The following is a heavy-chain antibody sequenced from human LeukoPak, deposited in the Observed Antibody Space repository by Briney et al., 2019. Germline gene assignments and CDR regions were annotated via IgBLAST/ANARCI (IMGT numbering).Heavy chain of an antibody. V-gene: IGHV1-2*02. Sequence: ASVKVSCNASGYTFTGNYMHLVRHAPGQGLGLKGWINPNNGGRNYAQKFQGRVTMTRDTSISKVYMELSRLTTDDTTVYYCARGRGTTSSNFDYWGQGKLVTVSS. CDR3: ARGRGTTSSNFDY. J-gene: IGHJ4*02. CDR2: INPNNGGR. CDR1: GYTFTGNY. D-gene: IGHD2-2*01.